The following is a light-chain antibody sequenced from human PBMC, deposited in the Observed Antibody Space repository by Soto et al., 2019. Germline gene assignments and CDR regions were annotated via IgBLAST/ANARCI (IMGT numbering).Light chain of an antibody. V-gene: IGKV3-15*01. J-gene: IGKJ1*01. CDR3: QQYKNWPCT. CDR2: GAS. CDR1: QSVSSN. Sequence: EIVMTQSPATLSVSPGERATLSCRASQSVSSNLAWYQQKPGQAPRLLIYGASTRATGIPARFSGSGSGTEFTLTISSLQSEDFAVYYCQQYKNWPCTFGQGTKVEIK.